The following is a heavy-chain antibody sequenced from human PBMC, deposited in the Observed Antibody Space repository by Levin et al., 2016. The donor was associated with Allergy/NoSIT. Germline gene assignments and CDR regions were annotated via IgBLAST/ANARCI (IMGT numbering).Heavy chain of an antibody. D-gene: IGHD1-26*01. CDR3: ARDRGGNYRSYQGDFDY. CDR2: IIPIFGTA. J-gene: IGHJ4*02. Sequence: WVRQAPGQGLEWMGGIIPIFGTANYAQKFQGRVTITADESTSTAYMELSSLRSEDTAVYYCARDRGGNYRSYQGDFDYWGQGTLVTVSS. V-gene: IGHV1-69*01.